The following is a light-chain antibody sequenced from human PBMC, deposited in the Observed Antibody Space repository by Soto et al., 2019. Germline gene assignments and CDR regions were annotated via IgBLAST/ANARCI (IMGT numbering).Light chain of an antibody. CDR2: DAS. CDR3: QQYDSLPRT. Sequence: DVQMTQSPSSLSASVGDRVTITCQASQDISNYSSWYQQKPGKAPKLLIYDASNLETGVPSRFSGSGSGTDFTFTISSLQPEDVAAYYCQQYDSLPRTFGQGTKVEIK. V-gene: IGKV1-33*01. CDR1: QDISNY. J-gene: IGKJ1*01.